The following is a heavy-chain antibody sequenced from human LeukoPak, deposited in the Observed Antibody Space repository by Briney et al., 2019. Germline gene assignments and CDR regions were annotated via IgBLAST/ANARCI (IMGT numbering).Heavy chain of an antibody. CDR3: ARDYGHIAAAAPSGY. CDR1: GGSISSGSYY. D-gene: IGHD6-13*01. Sequence: PSQTLSLTCTVSGGSISSGSYYWSWIRQPAGKGLEWIGRIYTSGSTNYNPSLKSRVTISVDTSKNQFSLKLSSVTAADTAVYYCARDYGHIAAAAPSGYWGQGTLVTVSS. J-gene: IGHJ4*02. CDR2: IYTSGST. V-gene: IGHV4-61*02.